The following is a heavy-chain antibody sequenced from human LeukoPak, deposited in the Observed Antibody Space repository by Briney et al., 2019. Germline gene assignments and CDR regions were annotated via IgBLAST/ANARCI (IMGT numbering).Heavy chain of an antibody. CDR1: GYSISSGYY. CDR3: ARSHYYDSSGYSPLGEY. Sequence: SETLSLTCTVSGYSISSGYYWGWIRQPPGKGLEWIGSIYHSGSTYYNPSLKSRVTISVDTSKNQFSLKLSSVTAADTAVYYCARSHYYDSSGYSPLGEYWGQGTLVTVSS. CDR2: IYHSGST. J-gene: IGHJ4*02. V-gene: IGHV4-38-2*02. D-gene: IGHD3-22*01.